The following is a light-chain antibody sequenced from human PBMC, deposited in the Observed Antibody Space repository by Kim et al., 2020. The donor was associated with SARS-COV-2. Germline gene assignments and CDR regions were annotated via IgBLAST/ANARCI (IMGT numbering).Light chain of an antibody. Sequence: SYELTQPPSVSVSPGQTASITCSGDKLGDKYACWYQQKPGQSPVLVIYQDSNRPSGIPERFSGSNSGNTATLTISGTQAMDEADYYCQAWDSSIHWVFGGGTQLTVL. CDR1: KLGDKY. V-gene: IGLV3-1*01. CDR3: QAWDSSIHWV. J-gene: IGLJ3*02. CDR2: QDS.